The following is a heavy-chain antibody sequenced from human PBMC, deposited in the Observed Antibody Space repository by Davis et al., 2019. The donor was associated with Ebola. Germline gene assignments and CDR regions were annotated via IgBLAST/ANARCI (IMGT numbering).Heavy chain of an antibody. Sequence: GESLKISCAASGFTFSNAWMSWVRQAPGKGLEWVANIKQDGSEKYYVDSVKGRFTISRDNAKNSLYLQMNSLRAEDTAVYYCARDSRGGYSSSWYHYYYYMDVWGKGTTVTVSS. CDR1: GFTFSNAW. CDR3: ARDSRGGYSSSWYHYYYYMDV. J-gene: IGHJ6*03. CDR2: IKQDGSEK. V-gene: IGHV3-7*01. D-gene: IGHD6-13*01.